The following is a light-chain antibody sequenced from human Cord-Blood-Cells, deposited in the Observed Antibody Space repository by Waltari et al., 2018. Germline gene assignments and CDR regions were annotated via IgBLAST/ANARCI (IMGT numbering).Light chain of an antibody. CDR2: EGS. V-gene: IGLV2-23*01. CDR1: SSDVGSYKL. Sequence: QSALTQPASVSGSPGQSITISCTGTSSDVGSYKLVSWYQHHPGKPPKLMIYEGSKRPSGVLHRSSGSKSGNTASLTISGLQAEDEDDYYCCSDAGSSRVFGGGTKLTVL. CDR3: CSDAGSSRV. J-gene: IGLJ3*02.